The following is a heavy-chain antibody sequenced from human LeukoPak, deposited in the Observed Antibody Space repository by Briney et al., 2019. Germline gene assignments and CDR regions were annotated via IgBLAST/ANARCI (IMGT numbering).Heavy chain of an antibody. CDR2: INQDGSEK. J-gene: IGHJ4*02. CDR1: GFTFSSYW. CDR3: ATLVATTRFDY. D-gene: IGHD5-12*01. Sequence: GGSLRLSCAASGFTFSSYWMSWVRQPPGKGLEWVANINQDGSEKYYVDSVKGRFTISRDNAKNSLYLQTSSLRADDMAVYYCATLVATTRFDYWGQGTLVTVSS. V-gene: IGHV3-7*01.